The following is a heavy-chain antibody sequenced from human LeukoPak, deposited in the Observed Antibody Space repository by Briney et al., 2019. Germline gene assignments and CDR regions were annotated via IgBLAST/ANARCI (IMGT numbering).Heavy chain of an antibody. D-gene: IGHD3-9*01. Sequence: GSLRLSCAASGNYWMHWVRQVPGKGLVWVSHINSDWSWTSYADSVKGRFTISKDNAKNTVYLQMNSLRAEDTAVYYCARARRYYDILTGYYTDSFDYWGQGTLVTVSS. V-gene: IGHV3-74*01. J-gene: IGHJ4*02. CDR1: GNYW. CDR3: ARARRYYDILTGYYTDSFDY. CDR2: INSDWSWT.